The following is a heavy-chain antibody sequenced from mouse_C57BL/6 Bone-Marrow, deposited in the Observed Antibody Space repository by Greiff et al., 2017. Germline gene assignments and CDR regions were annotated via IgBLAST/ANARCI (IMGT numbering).Heavy chain of an antibody. CDR3: ARHGGNYFYAMDY. CDR2: ISSGGSYT. J-gene: IGHJ4*01. V-gene: IGHV5-6*01. CDR1: GFTFSSYG. D-gene: IGHD2-1*01. Sequence: EVKLVESGGDLVKPGGSLKLSCAASGFTFSSYGMSWVRQTPDKRLEWVATISSGGSYTYYPDSVKGRFTISSDNAKNTLYLQMSSLKSEDTAMYYCARHGGNYFYAMDYWGQGTSVTVSS.